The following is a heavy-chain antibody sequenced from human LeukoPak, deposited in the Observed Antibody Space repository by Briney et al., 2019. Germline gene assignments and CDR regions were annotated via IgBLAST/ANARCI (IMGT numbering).Heavy chain of an antibody. CDR3: ARGTTVSTPFDH. V-gene: IGHV3-64*01. D-gene: IGHD4-11*01. CDR2: INNNGGTT. Sequence: GGSLRRSCAASGFTFSSYAMHWVRQAPGKGLEYVSVINNNGGTTYYANSVKGRFTISRDNSKNTVFLQMGSLRAEDMAVYYCARGTTVSTPFDHWGQGTLVTVSS. J-gene: IGHJ4*02. CDR1: GFTFSSYA.